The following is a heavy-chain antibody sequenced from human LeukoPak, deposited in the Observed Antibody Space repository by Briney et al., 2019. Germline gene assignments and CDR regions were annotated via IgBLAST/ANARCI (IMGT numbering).Heavy chain of an antibody. J-gene: IGHJ4*02. Sequence: ASVKVSCKASGGTFSNYAISWVRQAPGQWLEWMGKIIPILGFANYAQKFQGRVTITADKSTSTAYMELSSLRSEDTAVYYCARDTAMLHFDYWGQGTLVTVSS. CDR1: GGTFSNYA. CDR3: ARDTAMLHFDY. V-gene: IGHV1-69*04. D-gene: IGHD5-18*01. CDR2: IIPILGFA.